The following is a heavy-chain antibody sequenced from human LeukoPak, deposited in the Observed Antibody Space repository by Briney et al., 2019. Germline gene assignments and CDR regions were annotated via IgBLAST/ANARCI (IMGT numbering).Heavy chain of an antibody. V-gene: IGHV3-23*01. CDR1: GFTFDDYA. CDR3: AKDPNWNYVRDGY. D-gene: IGHD1-7*01. J-gene: IGHJ4*02. Sequence: GGSLRLSCAASGFTFDDYAMSWVRQAPGKGLEWVSAISGSGGSTYYADSVKGRFTISRDNSKNTLYLQMNSLRAEDTAAYYCAKDPNWNYVRDGYWGQGTLVTVSS. CDR2: ISGSGGST.